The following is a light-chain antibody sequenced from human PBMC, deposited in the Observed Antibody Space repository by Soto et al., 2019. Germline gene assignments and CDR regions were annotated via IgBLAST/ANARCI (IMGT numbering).Light chain of an antibody. V-gene: IGKV1-27*01. CDR1: QGIANY. CDR2: AAS. J-gene: IGKJ3*01. CDR3: QKYNGAPFT. Sequence: DIQMTQSPSSLSASVGDRVTITCRASQGIANYLAWCQQKPGKVPKLLIYAASTLEPGVPSRFSGSGFGTDFTLSISSLQPEDFATYYCQKYNGAPFTVGPGTKVDIK.